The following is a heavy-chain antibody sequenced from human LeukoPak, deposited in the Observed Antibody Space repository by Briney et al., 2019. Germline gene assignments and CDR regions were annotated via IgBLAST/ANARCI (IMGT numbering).Heavy chain of an antibody. CDR2: IYYSGST. CDR3: ARVDRGTGASDI. Sequence: PSETLSLTCTVSGGSISSYYWSWIRQPPGKGREWVGYIYYSGSTNYNPSLKSRVTISVDTSRNQFSLKLSSVTAADTAVYYCARVDRGTGASDIWGQGTMVTVSS. CDR1: GGSISSYY. J-gene: IGHJ3*02. V-gene: IGHV4-59*01. D-gene: IGHD3-10*01.